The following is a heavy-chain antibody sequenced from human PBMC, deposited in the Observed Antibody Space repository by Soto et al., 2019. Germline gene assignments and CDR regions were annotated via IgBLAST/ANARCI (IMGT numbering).Heavy chain of an antibody. J-gene: IGHJ4*02. Sequence: ASVKVSCKASGYTFTGYYMHWVRQAPGQGLEWMGWINPNSGGTNYAQKFQGRVTMTRDTSISTAYMELSRLRSDDTAVYYCARESLLATHPHFDYWGQGTLVTVSS. CDR1: GYTFTGYY. CDR2: INPNSGGT. V-gene: IGHV1-2*02. D-gene: IGHD2-15*01. CDR3: ARESLLATHPHFDY.